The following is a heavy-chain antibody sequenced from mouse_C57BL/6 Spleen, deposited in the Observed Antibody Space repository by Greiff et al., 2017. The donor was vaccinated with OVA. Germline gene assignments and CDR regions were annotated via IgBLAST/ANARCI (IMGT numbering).Heavy chain of an antibody. CDR1: GFSLTSYG. V-gene: IGHV2-3*01. CDR2: IWGDGST. CDR3: AKLRPAWFAY. J-gene: IGHJ3*01. Sequence: QVQLKESGPGLVAPSQSLSITCTFSGFSLTSYGVSWVRQPPGKCLECLGVIWGDGSTNYHSALISRLSISKDNSKSQVFLKLNSLQTDDTATYYCAKLRPAWFAYWGQGTLVTVSA.